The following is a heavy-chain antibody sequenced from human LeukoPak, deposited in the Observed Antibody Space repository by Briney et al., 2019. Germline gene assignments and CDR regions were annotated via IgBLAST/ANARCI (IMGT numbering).Heavy chain of an antibody. CDR2: IRDDGSNK. J-gene: IGHJ1*01. V-gene: IGHV3-30*02. Sequence: GGSLRFSCAASGFTFSSYGMHWVRQAPSKGLEWVTLIRDDGSNKYYADSVRGRFTISRDNSKKMLYLQMNSLTTEDTAVYYCAKDSEQLGYFQHWGQGTLVTVSS. CDR3: AKDSEQLGYFQH. D-gene: IGHD6-13*01. CDR1: GFTFSSYG.